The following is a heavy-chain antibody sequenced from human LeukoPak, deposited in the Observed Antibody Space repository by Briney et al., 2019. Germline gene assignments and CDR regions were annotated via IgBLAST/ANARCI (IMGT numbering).Heavy chain of an antibody. Sequence: PGGSLRLSCAASGFTFSSYAMTWVRQAPGKGLEWVSAISGGGGSTYYADSVKGRFTISRDNSKNTLYLQMNSLRAEDTAVYYCARDLGQYYDFWSDGFDYWGQGTLVTVSS. CDR3: ARDLGQYYDFWSDGFDY. CDR2: ISGGGGST. V-gene: IGHV3-23*01. D-gene: IGHD3-3*01. CDR1: GFTFSSYA. J-gene: IGHJ4*02.